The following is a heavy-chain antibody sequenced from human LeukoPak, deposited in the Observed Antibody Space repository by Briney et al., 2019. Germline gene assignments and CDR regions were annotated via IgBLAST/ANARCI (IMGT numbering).Heavy chain of an antibody. CDR3: AREIWPTVTTPGHTYCDY. CDR1: GFTFSRYG. D-gene: IGHD4-17*01. Sequence: GGSLRLSCAASGFTFSRYGMHWVRQAPGQGLEWVAFIRYDGSNKYYAHSVKGRFTISRDNSKNTLYLQMNSLSAEDTAVYYCAREIWPTVTTPGHTYCDYWGQGALVTVSS. CDR2: IRYDGSNK. V-gene: IGHV3-30*02. J-gene: IGHJ4*02.